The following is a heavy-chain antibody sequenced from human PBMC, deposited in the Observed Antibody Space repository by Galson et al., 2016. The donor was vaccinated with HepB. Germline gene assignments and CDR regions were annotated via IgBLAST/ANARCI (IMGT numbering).Heavy chain of an antibody. CDR1: GFTFSTYS. J-gene: IGHJ3*02. D-gene: IGHD2-15*01. Sequence: SLRLSCAASGFTFSTYSMNWVRQAPGKGLEWVSSISSSSSYIYYADSMKGRFTISRDNAKNSLYLQMNSLRAEDTAVYYCARDTVVVVVTALVFDIWGQGTMVTVSS. CDR2: ISSSSSYI. CDR3: ARDTVVVVVTALVFDI. V-gene: IGHV3-21*01.